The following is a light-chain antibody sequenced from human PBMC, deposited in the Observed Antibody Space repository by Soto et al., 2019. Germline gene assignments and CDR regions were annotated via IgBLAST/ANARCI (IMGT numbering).Light chain of an antibody. V-gene: IGKV3-20*01. Sequence: EIVMTQSPGTLSLSPGETATLSCRASQSVSSNYVAWFHQKPGQAPRLLIYGASSRATGAPDRFRASGSGTDFTLTISRLEPEDFAVYYCQQYGRSPFTFGPGTKVDIK. CDR2: GAS. CDR1: QSVSSNY. CDR3: QQYGRSPFT. J-gene: IGKJ3*01.